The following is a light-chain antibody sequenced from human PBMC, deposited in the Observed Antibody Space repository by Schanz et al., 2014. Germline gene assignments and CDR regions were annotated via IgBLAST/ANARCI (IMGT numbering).Light chain of an antibody. J-gene: IGKJ4*01. CDR2: WAS. CDR1: QSVLFSSNNKDY. CDR3: QHYYSTPPT. V-gene: IGKV4-1*01. Sequence: DFVMTQSPDSLAVSLGERATINCKSSQSVLFSSNNKDYLAWYQQKPGQPPKLLIYWASTRESGVPDRFSGSRSGTDFAPAISSLQAEDVAVYYCQHYYSTPPTSGGGPKVEIK.